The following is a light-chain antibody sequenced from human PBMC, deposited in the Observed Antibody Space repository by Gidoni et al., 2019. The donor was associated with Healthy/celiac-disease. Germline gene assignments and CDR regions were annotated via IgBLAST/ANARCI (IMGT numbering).Light chain of an antibody. J-gene: IGKJ1*01. CDR3: QQYYSTPRT. CDR1: QSVLYSSNNKNY. CDR2: RAS. V-gene: IGKV4-1*01. Sequence: DIVMTQSPDSLAVSLGERATINCKSSQSVLYSSNNKNYLAWYQQKPGQPPKLLIYRASTRESGVPERFSGSGSGTDFTLTSSSLQAEDVAVYYCQQYYSTPRTFGQGTKVEIK.